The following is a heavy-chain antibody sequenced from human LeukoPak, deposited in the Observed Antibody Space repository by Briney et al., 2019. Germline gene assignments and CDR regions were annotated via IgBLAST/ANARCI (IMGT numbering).Heavy chain of an antibody. CDR2: ISSNGGST. CDR1: GFTFSSYA. Sequence: PGGSLRLSCAASGFTFSSYAMHWVRQAPGKGLEYVSAISSNGGSTYYANSVKGRFTISRDNSKNTLYLQMGSLRAEDMAVYYCARVGGDYGDYGGYYGMDVWGQGATVTVSS. CDR3: ARVGGDYGDYGGYYGMDV. D-gene: IGHD4-17*01. V-gene: IGHV3-64*01. J-gene: IGHJ6*02.